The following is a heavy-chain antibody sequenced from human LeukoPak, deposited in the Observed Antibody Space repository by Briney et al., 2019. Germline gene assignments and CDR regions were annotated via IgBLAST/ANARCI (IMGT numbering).Heavy chain of an antibody. J-gene: IGHJ3*02. CDR2: IYYSGST. D-gene: IGHD3-9*01. V-gene: IGHV4-31*03. CDR3: AQAYDIFARAWAFDI. CDR1: GGSISSGGYY. Sequence: SETLSLTCTVSGGSISSGGYYWSWIRQHPGKGLEWIGYIYYSGSTYYNPSLKSRVTISVDTSKNQFSLKLSSVTAADTAVYYCAQAYDIFARAWAFDIWGQGTMVTVSS.